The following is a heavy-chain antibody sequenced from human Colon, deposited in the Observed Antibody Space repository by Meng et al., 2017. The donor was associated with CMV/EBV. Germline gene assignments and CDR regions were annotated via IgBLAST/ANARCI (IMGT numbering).Heavy chain of an antibody. CDR3: AKNLNYYFYYGMDV. CDR2: IWFDGSNE. CDR1: GFTFSSYG. V-gene: IGHV3-33*06. J-gene: IGHJ6*02. Sequence: GESLKISCVGSGFTFSSYGMHWVRQAPGKGLEWVVVIWFDGSNEYYADSVKGRFSISRDNTKNTLYLQMNNLRAEDTAVYYCAKNLNYYFYYGMDVWGQGTTVTVSS.